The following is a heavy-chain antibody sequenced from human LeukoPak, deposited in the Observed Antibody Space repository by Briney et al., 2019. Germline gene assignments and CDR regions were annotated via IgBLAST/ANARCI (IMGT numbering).Heavy chain of an antibody. V-gene: IGHV1-18*01. CDR2: ISAYNGNT. CDR1: GYTLTNYG. J-gene: IGHJ4*02. D-gene: IGHD3-3*01. Sequence: GASVKVSCKASGYTLTNYGISWVRQAPGQGLESMGWISAYNGNTNYAQKLQGRVTMTTDTSTSTAYMELRSLRSDDTAVYYCARALSDDFWSGYQDYWGQGALVTVSS. CDR3: ARALSDDFWSGYQDY.